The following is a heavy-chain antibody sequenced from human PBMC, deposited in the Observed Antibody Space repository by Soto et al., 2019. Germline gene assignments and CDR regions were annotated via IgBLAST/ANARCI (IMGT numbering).Heavy chain of an antibody. Sequence: VPLLESGGGLVQPGGSLRLSCAASGFTFSSYAMTWVRQAPGKGPEWVSVISATGGSTYYADSVKGRFTISRDNSKNTLHLQMNSLRDEDTGVYYCAKDVKTTVVRAYDYWGQGTLVTVSS. CDR2: ISATGGST. J-gene: IGHJ4*02. V-gene: IGHV3-23*01. D-gene: IGHD4-17*01. CDR1: GFTFSSYA. CDR3: AKDVKTTVVRAYDY.